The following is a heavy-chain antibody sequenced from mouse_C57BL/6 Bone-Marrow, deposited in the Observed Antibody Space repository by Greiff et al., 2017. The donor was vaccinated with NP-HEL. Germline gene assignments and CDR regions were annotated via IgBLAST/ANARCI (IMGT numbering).Heavy chain of an antibody. CDR3: ARDGYYSAWFAY. V-gene: IGHV1-69*01. Sequence: QVQLQQPGAELVMPGASVKLSCKASGYTFTSYWMHWVKQRPGQGLEWIGEIDPSDSYTNYNQKFKGKSTLTVDKSSSTAYMQLSSLTSEDSAVYYSARDGYYSAWFAYWGQGTLVTVSA. CDR1: GYTFTSYW. CDR2: IDPSDSYT. D-gene: IGHD2-3*01. J-gene: IGHJ3*01.